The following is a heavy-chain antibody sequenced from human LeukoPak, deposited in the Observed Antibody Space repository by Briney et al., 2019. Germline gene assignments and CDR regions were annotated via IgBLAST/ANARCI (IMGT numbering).Heavy chain of an antibody. CDR1: GFTFSTYA. Sequence: GGSLRLSCAASGFTFSTYAMSWVRQAPGKGLEWVAIICGRGGYTHYADAVKGRSTISRDNSKNTLYLQMNSLRAEDTAVYYCAKDQLTGGYNSGYGTFDILGQGTMVTVSS. CDR3: AKDQLTGGYNSGYGTFDI. V-gene: IGHV3-23*01. CDR2: ICGRGGYT. J-gene: IGHJ3*02. D-gene: IGHD3-9*01.